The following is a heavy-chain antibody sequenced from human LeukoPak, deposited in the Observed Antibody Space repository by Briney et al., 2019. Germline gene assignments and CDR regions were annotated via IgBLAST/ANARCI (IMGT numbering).Heavy chain of an antibody. V-gene: IGHV3-23*01. D-gene: IGHD6-19*01. J-gene: IGHJ4*02. CDR1: GFIFSNYG. CDR2: ISGSGGST. CDR3: AKDLYSSGWYYFDY. Sequence: GGSLRLSCAASGFIFSNYGMNWVRQAPGKGLEWVSAISGSGGSTYYADSVKGRFTISRDNSKNTLYLQMNSLRAEDTAVYYCAKDLYSSGWYYFDYWGQGTLVTVSS.